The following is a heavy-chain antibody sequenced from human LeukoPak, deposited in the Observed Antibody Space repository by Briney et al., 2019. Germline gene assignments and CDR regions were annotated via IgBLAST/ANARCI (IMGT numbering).Heavy chain of an antibody. CDR2: IRYDGSSE. J-gene: IGHJ6*03. V-gene: IGHV3-30*02. CDR1: GFTFRNYV. Sequence: GGSLRLSCAASGFTFRNYVMHWVRQAPGKGLEWVAFIRYDGSSEDYGDSVKGRFTMSRDNSKNTLDLQMNSLRPEDTAVYYCEKTIVEEQYYMDVWGKGTTVTVSS. D-gene: IGHD3-3*01. CDR3: EKTIVEEQYYMDV.